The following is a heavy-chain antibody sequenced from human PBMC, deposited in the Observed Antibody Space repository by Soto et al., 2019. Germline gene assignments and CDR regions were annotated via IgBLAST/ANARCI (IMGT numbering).Heavy chain of an antibody. CDR3: AKEGYSSSWYGGLGDY. D-gene: IGHD6-13*01. Sequence: GSLRLSCAASGFTFSSYGMHWVRQAPGKGLEWVAVISYDGSNKYYADSVKGRFTISRDNSKNTLYLQMNSLRAEDTAVYYCAKEGYSSSWYGGLGDYWGQGTLVTVSS. J-gene: IGHJ4*02. V-gene: IGHV3-30*18. CDR1: GFTFSSYG. CDR2: ISYDGSNK.